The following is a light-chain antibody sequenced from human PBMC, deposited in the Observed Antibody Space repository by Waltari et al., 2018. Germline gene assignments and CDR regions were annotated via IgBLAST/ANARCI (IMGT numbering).Light chain of an antibody. V-gene: IGKV1-39*01. CDR2: GAS. J-gene: IGKJ4*01. Sequence: DIQLTQSPSSLSASEGDRVTITCRASQNIRSYLNWYQQSPGKAPNLLIYGASSLQSGIPSRFSGSGYGTDFTLTISSLQPEDFTTYYCQQGYTAPLTFGGGIKLEIK. CDR1: QNIRSY. CDR3: QQGYTAPLT.